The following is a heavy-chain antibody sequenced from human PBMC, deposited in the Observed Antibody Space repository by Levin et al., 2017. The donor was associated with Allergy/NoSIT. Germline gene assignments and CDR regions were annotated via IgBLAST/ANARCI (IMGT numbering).Heavy chain of an antibody. D-gene: IGHD1-26*01. CDR3: AALRRGATTYYDAFDI. CDR1: GFTFTSSA. Sequence: SVKVSCKASGFTFTSSAVQWVRQARGQRLEWIGWIVVGSGNTNYAQKFQERVTITRDMSTSTAYMELSSLRSEDTAVYYCAALRRGATTYYDAFDIWGQGTMVTVSS. J-gene: IGHJ3*02. CDR2: IVVGSGNT. V-gene: IGHV1-58*01.